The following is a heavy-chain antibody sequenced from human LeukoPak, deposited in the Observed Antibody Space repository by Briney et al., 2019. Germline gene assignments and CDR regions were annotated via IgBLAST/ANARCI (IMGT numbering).Heavy chain of an antibody. D-gene: IGHD2-2*01. CDR1: GFTFSSYG. CDR3: AKAPRYCSSTSCPSYYYCGMDV. J-gene: IGHJ6*04. V-gene: IGHV3-30*18. Sequence: PGRSLRLSCAASGFTFSSYGMHWVRQAPGKGLEWVAVISYDGSNKYYADSVKGRFTISRDNSKNTLYLQMNSLRAEDTAVYYCAKAPRYCSSTSCPSYYYCGMDVWGKGTTVTVSS. CDR2: ISYDGSNK.